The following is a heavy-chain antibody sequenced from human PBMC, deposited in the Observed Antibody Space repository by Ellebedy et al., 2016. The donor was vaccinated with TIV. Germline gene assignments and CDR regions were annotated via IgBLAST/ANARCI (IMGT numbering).Heavy chain of an antibody. CDR3: ARDQDTGRTYGYRDWFDP. CDR1: GYTFTSYD. Sequence: ASVKVSCXASGYTFTSYDINWVRQATGQGLEWMGWMNPNSGNTGYAQKFQGRVTMTRDTSTSTVYMEVSSLRSEDTAVYYCARDQDTGRTYGYRDWFDPWGQGTLVTVSS. CDR2: MNPNSGNT. D-gene: IGHD5-18*01. J-gene: IGHJ5*02. V-gene: IGHV1-8*01.